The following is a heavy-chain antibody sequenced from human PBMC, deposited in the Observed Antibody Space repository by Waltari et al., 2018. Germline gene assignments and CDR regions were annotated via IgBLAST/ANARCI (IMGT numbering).Heavy chain of an antibody. Sequence: QVQLVQSGAEVKKPGASVKVSCKASGYTFTGYYMHWVRQAPGQGLEWMGWINPNSGGTNYAQKVQGRVTMTRDTSISTAYMELSRLRSDDTAVYYCARDSAGVDYYDSSGNIDYWGQGTLVTVSS. D-gene: IGHD3-22*01. V-gene: IGHV1-2*02. CDR2: INPNSGGT. CDR3: ARDSAGVDYYDSSGNIDY. CDR1: GYTFTGYY. J-gene: IGHJ4*02.